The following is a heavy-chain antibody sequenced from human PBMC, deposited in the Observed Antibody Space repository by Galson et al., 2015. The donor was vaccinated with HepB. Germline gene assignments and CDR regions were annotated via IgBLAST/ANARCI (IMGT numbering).Heavy chain of an antibody. D-gene: IGHD3-10*01. CDR1: GYTFTSYG. V-gene: IGHV1-18*01. J-gene: IGHJ5*02. CDR2: ISAYNGNT. Sequence: FCKASGYTFTSYGISWVRQAPGQGLEWMGWISAYNGNTNYAQKLQGRVTMTTDTSTSTAYMELRSLRSDDTAVYYCARGVLWFGELLYGWFDPWGQGTLDTVSS. CDR3: ARGVLWFGELLYGWFDP.